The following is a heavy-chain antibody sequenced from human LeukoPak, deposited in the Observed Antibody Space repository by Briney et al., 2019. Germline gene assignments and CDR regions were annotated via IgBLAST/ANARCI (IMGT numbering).Heavy chain of an antibody. CDR2: IRYDGNNR. D-gene: IGHD2-21*02. CDR3: AKALWGVTPLSYFDY. Sequence: PGGSLRLSCAASGFTFSSYWMSWVRQAPGKGLEWVAFIRYDGNNRYYGDSMKGRFTISRDNSKNTLYLQMNSLRSDDTAVYYCAKALWGVTPLSYFDYWGQGTLVTVSS. V-gene: IGHV3-30*02. CDR1: GFTFSSYW. J-gene: IGHJ4*02.